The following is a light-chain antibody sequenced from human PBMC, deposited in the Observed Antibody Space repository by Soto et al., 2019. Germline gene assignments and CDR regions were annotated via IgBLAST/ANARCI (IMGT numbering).Light chain of an antibody. Sequence: EIVLTQSPATLSSSPGERATLSCRASPSLNNYLAWYQQKPGQAPRLLIYDASNRATGIPARFSGSGSGTDFTLTISSLEPEDFAVYYCQQRSSWPRTFGQGTKVEIK. V-gene: IGKV3-11*01. CDR1: PSLNNY. CDR3: QQRSSWPRT. CDR2: DAS. J-gene: IGKJ1*01.